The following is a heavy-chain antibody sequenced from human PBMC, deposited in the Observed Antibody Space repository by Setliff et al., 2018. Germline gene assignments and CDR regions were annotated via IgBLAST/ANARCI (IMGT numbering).Heavy chain of an antibody. J-gene: IGHJ6*03. V-gene: IGHV4-59*11. CDR2: MYNSGNT. D-gene: IGHD3-10*01. CDR3: ARALLWFGEGMDV. Sequence: SETPSLTCTVSGGSISHHYWSWIRQPPGKGLEWVGYMYNSGNTNYNPSLRRRVAISVDKSKNQFSLKLSSVTAADTAVYYCARALLWFGEGMDVWGKGTTVTVS. CDR1: GGSISHHY.